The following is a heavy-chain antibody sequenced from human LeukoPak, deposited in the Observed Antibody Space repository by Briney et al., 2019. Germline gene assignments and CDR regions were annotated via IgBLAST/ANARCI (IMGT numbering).Heavy chain of an antibody. D-gene: IGHD3-10*01. CDR2: IYHSGST. Sequence: SETLSLTCAVSGGSISSGGYSWSWIRQPPGQGLEWIGYIYHSGSTYYNPSLKSRVTISVDRSKNQFSLKLSSVTAADTAVYYCARGGWFGELIWGQGTLVTVSS. J-gene: IGHJ4*02. CDR3: ARGGWFGELI. V-gene: IGHV4-30-2*01. CDR1: GGSISSGGYS.